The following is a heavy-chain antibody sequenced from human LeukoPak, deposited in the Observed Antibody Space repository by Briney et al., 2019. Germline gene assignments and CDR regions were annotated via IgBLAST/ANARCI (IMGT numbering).Heavy chain of an antibody. J-gene: IGHJ5*02. CDR1: GYTFTSYA. D-gene: IGHD2/OR15-2a*01. V-gene: IGHV7-4-1*02. CDR3: AREQVWLRATFRNWFDP. Sequence: ASVKVSCKASGYTFTSYAMNWVRQAPGQGLEWMGWINTNTGNPTYAQGFTGRFVLSLDTSVSTAYLQISSLKAEDTAVYYCAREQVWLRATFRNWFDPWGQGTLVTVSS. CDR2: INTNTGNP.